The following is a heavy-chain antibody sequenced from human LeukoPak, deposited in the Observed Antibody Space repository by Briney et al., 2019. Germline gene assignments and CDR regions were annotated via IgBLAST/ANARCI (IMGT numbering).Heavy chain of an antibody. D-gene: IGHD3-22*01. CDR1: GFTFSSYA. V-gene: IGHV3-30*04. CDR3: ARDFDSSGYYYMIDY. Sequence: PGGSLRLSCAAPGFTFSSYAMHWVRQAPGKGLEWVAVISYDGSNKYYADSVKGRFTISRDNSKNTLYLQMNSLRAEDTAVYYCARDFDSSGYYYMIDYWGQGTLVTVSS. J-gene: IGHJ4*02. CDR2: ISYDGSNK.